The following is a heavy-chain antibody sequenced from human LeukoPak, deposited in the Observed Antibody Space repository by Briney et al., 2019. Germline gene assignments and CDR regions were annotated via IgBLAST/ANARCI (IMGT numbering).Heavy chain of an antibody. Sequence: GGSLRLSCEASGFTFSSYAMSWVRQAPGKGLEWVSSISGSGGTTYYADSVKGRFTISRDNSKNTLYLQMNSLRAEDTAVYYCAKGITMIVVVIRTGFDYWGQGTLVTVSS. CDR1: GFTFSSYA. CDR3: AKGITMIVVVIRTGFDY. J-gene: IGHJ4*02. V-gene: IGHV3-23*01. CDR2: ISGSGGTT. D-gene: IGHD3-22*01.